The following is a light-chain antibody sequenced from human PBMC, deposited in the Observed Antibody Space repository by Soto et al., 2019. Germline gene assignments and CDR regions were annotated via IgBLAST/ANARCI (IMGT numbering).Light chain of an antibody. CDR2: GAS. Sequence: EIVMTQSPATLSVSPGERATLSCRASQSVSSYLAWYQQKPGQAPRLLIYGASSRATGIPDRFSGSGSGTDSTLTISKLEPEDFAVYHCQQYGGSPRTFGQGTKVDI. CDR3: QQYGGSPRT. V-gene: IGKV3-20*01. CDR1: QSVSSY. J-gene: IGKJ1*01.